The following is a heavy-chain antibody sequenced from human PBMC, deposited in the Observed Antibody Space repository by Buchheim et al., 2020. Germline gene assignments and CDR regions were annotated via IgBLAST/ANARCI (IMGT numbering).Heavy chain of an antibody. V-gene: IGHV3-11*06. CDR2: ISSSSSYT. J-gene: IGHJ5*02. CDR3: ARDKYSSSWYRQDWFDP. CDR1: GFTFSDYY. Sequence: QVQLVESGGGLVKPGGSLRLSCAASGFTFSDYYMSWIRQAPGKGLEWVSYISSSSSYTNYADSMKGRFTISRDNAKNSLYLQMNSLRAEDTAVYYCARDKYSSSWYRQDWFDPWGQGTL. D-gene: IGHD6-13*01.